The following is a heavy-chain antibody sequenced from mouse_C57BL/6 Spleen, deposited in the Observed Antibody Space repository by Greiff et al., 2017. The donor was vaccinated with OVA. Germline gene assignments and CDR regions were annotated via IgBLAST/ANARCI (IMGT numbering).Heavy chain of an antibody. CDR3: ARRGGSNYHFDY. J-gene: IGHJ2*01. CDR2: IDPSDSYT. D-gene: IGHD2-5*01. CDR1: GYTFTSYW. Sequence: QVQLQQSGAELVKPGASVKLSCKASGYTFTSYWMQWVKQRPGQGLEWIGEIDPSDSYTNYNQKFKGKATLAVDTSSSTAYMQLSSLTSEDSAVYYCARRGGSNYHFDYWGQGTTLTVSS. V-gene: IGHV1-50*01.